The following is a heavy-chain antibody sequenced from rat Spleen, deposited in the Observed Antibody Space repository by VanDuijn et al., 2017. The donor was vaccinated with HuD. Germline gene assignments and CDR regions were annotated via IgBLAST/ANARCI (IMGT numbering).Heavy chain of an antibody. V-gene: IGHV2-1*01. CDR3: TSPFRWFAY. Sequence: QVQLKESGPGLVQPSQTLSLTCTVSGFSLSSYGVIWVRQPPGKGLEWMGRIQNVGNTDYNSGLKSRLSISRDTSKSQVFLKLNSLQTEDTAIYFCTSPFRWFAYWGQGTLVTVSS. CDR1: GFSLSSYG. J-gene: IGHJ3*01. CDR2: IQNVGNT.